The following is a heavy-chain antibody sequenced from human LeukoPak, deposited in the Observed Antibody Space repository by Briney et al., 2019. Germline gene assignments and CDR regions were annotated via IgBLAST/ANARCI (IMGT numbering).Heavy chain of an antibody. CDR2: IKSKTDGGTT. CDR1: GFTFSNAW. Sequence: GGSLRLSCAASGFTFSNAWMSWVRQAPGKGLEWVGRIKSKTDGGTTDYAAPVKGRFTISRDDSKNTLYLQMNSLKTEDTAVYYCTTGAIAVAGYGMDVWGQGTTVTVSS. D-gene: IGHD6-19*01. J-gene: IGHJ6*02. CDR3: TTGAIAVAGYGMDV. V-gene: IGHV3-15*01.